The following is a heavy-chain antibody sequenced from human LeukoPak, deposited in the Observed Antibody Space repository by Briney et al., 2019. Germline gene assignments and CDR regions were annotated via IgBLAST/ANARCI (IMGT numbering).Heavy chain of an antibody. CDR1: GFTFSSYG. V-gene: IGHV3-30*18. J-gene: IGHJ4*02. D-gene: IGHD1-26*01. CDR2: ISYDGNNK. Sequence: GGSLRLSCAASGFTFSSYGMHWVRQAPGKGLEWVAVISYDGNNKYYADSVNGRFTISRDNSKNTLSLQMNSLRAEDTAVYYCAKSPSGRSRISRFDYWGQGILVTVSS. CDR3: AKSPSGRSRISRFDY.